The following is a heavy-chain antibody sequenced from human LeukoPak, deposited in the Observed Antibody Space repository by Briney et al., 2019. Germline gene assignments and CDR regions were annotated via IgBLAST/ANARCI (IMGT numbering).Heavy chain of an antibody. CDR1: GASISSDTHS. Sequence: SETLSLTCTVSGASISSDTHSWGWIRQPPGKGLEWIGSLSYTGSTIYDPSLRSRVTISADMSKNHFSLKVTSVTAADTAVYYCARRYISTSYAYDHWGQGTLVTVSS. D-gene: IGHD6-13*01. CDR3: ARRYISTSYAYDH. CDR2: LSYTGST. J-gene: IGHJ5*02. V-gene: IGHV4-39*01.